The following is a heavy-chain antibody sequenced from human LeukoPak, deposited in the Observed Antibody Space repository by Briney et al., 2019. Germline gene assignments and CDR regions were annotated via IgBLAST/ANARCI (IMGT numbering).Heavy chain of an antibody. J-gene: IGHJ4*02. CDR2: ISSNGGDT. D-gene: IGHD6-19*01. CDR3: VKRSGWPTKPYFDY. CDR1: GFTFRSYA. V-gene: IGHV3-64D*06. Sequence: GGSLRLSCSASGFTFRSYAMHWVRQAPGKGLEYVSAISSNGGDTYYANSVKDRFSISRDNSKSTLYLRMSSLRAEDTAVYYCVKRSGWPTKPYFDYWGQGILVTVSP.